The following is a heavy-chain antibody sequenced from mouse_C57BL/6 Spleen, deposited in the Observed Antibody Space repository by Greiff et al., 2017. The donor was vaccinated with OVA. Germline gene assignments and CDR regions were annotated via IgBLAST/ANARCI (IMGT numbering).Heavy chain of an antibody. CDR2: IHPNSGST. CDR3: AREGYYGSSSHYYAMDY. J-gene: IGHJ4*01. CDR1: CYTFTSYW. V-gene: IGHV1-64*01. D-gene: IGHD1-1*01. Sequence: VQLHQPGAELVKPGASVKLSCKASCYTFTSYWMHWVKQRPGQGLEWIGMIHPNSGSTNYNEKFKSKATLTVDKSSSTAYMQLSSLTSEDSAVYYCAREGYYGSSSHYYAMDYWGQGTSVTVSS.